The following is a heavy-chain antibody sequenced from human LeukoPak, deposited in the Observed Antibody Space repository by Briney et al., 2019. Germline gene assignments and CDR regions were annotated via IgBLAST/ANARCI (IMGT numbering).Heavy chain of an antibody. J-gene: IGHJ4*02. CDR1: GGSFSGYY. Sequence: SETLSLTCAVYGGSFSGYYWSWIRQPPGKGLEWIGEINHSGSTNYNPSLKSRLTISVDTSKNQFSLKLSSVTAADTAVYYCARQSEDYYESSGYFYYFDYWGQGTPVTVSS. CDR3: ARQSEDYYESSGYFYYFDY. V-gene: IGHV4-34*01. CDR2: INHSGST. D-gene: IGHD3-22*01.